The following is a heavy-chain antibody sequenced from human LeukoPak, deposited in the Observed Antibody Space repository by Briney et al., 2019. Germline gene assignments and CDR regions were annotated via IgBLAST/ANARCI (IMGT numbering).Heavy chain of an antibody. D-gene: IGHD2-2*02. J-gene: IGHJ6*02. Sequence: ASVKVSCKASGYTFTSYDINWVRQATGQGLEWMGRIIPILNIANYTQKFQGRVTITADKSTSTAYMELSSLRSEDTAVYYCASPLCSTSTCYNGYYYYDMDVWGQGTTVTVSS. CDR2: IIPILNIA. CDR1: GYTFTSYD. V-gene: IGHV1-69*04. CDR3: ASPLCSTSTCYNGYYYYDMDV.